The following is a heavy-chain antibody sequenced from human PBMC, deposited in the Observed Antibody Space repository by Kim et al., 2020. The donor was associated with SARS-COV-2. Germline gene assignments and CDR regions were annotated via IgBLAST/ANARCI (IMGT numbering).Heavy chain of an antibody. Sequence: GESLKISCKGSGYSFTSYWINWVRQMPGKGLEWMGRIDPSYSYTNYSPSFQGHVTISADKSISTAYLQWNSLKASDTAMYYCANTPGIAAAGLSNWFDPWGQGTLVTVSS. J-gene: IGHJ5*02. CDR3: ANTPGIAAAGLSNWFDP. V-gene: IGHV5-10-1*01. D-gene: IGHD6-13*01. CDR1: GYSFTSYW. CDR2: IDPSYSYT.